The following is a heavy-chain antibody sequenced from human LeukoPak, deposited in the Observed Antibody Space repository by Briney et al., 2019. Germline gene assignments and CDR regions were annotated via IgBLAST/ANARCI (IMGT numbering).Heavy chain of an antibody. D-gene: IGHD1-26*01. J-gene: IGHJ3*02. CDR2: IYYTGST. V-gene: IGHV4-59*01. CDR1: GGSISNYY. Sequence: SETLSLTCTVSGGSISNYYWTWIRQPPGKGLEWIGFIYYTGSTKYNPSLNSRVTMSIDTSKTQFSLMLSSAAAADTAVYYCARDDSGSYPYAFDIWGQGTLVTVSS. CDR3: ARDDSGSYPYAFDI.